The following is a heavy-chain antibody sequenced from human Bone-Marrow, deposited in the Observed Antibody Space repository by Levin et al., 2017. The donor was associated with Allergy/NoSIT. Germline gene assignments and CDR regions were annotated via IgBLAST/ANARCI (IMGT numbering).Heavy chain of an antibody. J-gene: IGHJ4*02. D-gene: IGHD3-9*01. CDR3: THTYIRDLLTPYFDS. CDR2: IYWDGDE. V-gene: IGHV2-5*02. CDR1: GFSINATGVG. Sequence: QTLSLTCTFSGFSINATGVGVGWVRQPPGKALQWLALIYWDGDERYNPDLRDRLTISKYASKNQVVLSMTDMDPVDTAKYFCTHTYIRDLLTPYFDSWGQGTLVTVSS.